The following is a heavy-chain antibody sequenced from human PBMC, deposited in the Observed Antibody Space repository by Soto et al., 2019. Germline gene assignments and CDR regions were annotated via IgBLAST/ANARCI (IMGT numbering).Heavy chain of an antibody. CDR3: AKRISGSYWYFDL. CDR2: ISGSGGST. CDR1: GFTFSSYA. Sequence: GESLKISCAASGFTFSSYAMSWVRQAPGKGLEWVSAISGSGGSTYYADSVKGRFTISRDNSKNTLYLQMNSLRAEDTAVYYCAKRISGSYWYFDLWDRGTLVTVSS. V-gene: IGHV3-23*01. D-gene: IGHD1-26*01. J-gene: IGHJ2*01.